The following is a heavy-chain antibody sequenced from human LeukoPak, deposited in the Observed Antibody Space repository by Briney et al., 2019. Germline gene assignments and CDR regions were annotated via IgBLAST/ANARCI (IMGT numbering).Heavy chain of an antibody. Sequence: PSETLSLTRSVSSDSIGSTSGTYFWGWIRQPAGKGLEWIGRINTSGSTNYNPSLKSRVTMSVDTSKNQFSLKVTSVTAADTAVYYCARYRLGWFDPWGQGTLVTVSS. CDR1: SDSIGSTSGTYF. D-gene: IGHD1-1*01. CDR2: INTSGST. V-gene: IGHV4-61*02. CDR3: ARYRLGWFDP. J-gene: IGHJ5*02.